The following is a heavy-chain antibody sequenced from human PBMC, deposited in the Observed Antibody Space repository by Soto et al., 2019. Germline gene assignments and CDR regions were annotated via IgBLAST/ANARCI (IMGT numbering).Heavy chain of an antibody. J-gene: IGHJ6*02. CDR2: VIPIFGTA. Sequence: SVKVSCKASGGTFSSYAISWVRQAPGQGLEWMGGVIPIFGTANYAQKFQGRVTITADESTSTAYMELSSLRSEDTAVYYCASDRWIQLWSYYYGMDVWGQGTTVTVSS. D-gene: IGHD5-18*01. V-gene: IGHV1-69*13. CDR1: GGTFSSYA. CDR3: ASDRWIQLWSYYYGMDV.